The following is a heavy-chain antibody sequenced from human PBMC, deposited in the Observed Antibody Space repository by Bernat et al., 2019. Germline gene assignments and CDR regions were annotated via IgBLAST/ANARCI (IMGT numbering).Heavy chain of an antibody. V-gene: IGHV3-23*01. CDR3: AKPYYDFWSGYYTGGLDY. D-gene: IGHD3-3*01. CDR1: GFTFSSYA. J-gene: IGHJ4*02. CDR2: ISGSGGST. Sequence: EVQLLESGGGLVQPGGSLRLSCAASGFTFSSYAMSWVRQAPGKGLEWVSAISGSGGSTYYADSVKGRFTISREDSKNTLYLQMNSLRAEDTAVYYCAKPYYDFWSGYYTGGLDYWGQGTLVTVSS.